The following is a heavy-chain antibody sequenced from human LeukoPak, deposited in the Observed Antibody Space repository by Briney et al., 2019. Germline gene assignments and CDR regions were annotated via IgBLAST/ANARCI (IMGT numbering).Heavy chain of an antibody. CDR1: GFTFSSYE. CDR3: ARAMVRGVIIHYYYYGMDV. D-gene: IGHD3-10*01. V-gene: IGHV3-48*03. Sequence: GGSLRLSCAASGFTFSSYEMNWVRQAPGKGLQWVSYIRSSGSTIYYEDVVKGWFTISRDNAKNSLYLQMNSLRAEDTAVYYCARAMVRGVIIHYYYYGMDVWGKGPTVTVSS. J-gene: IGHJ6*04. CDR2: IRSSGSTI.